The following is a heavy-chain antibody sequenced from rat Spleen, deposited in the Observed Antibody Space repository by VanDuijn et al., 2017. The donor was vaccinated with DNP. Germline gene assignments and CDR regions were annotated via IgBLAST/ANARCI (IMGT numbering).Heavy chain of an antibody. V-gene: IGHV5-20*01. CDR1: GFSFRNYY. Sequence: EVQLVESGGGLAQPGGSLKLSCAASGFSFRNYYMAWVRQAPKQGLEWVAMISHSDGTTYYPDSVKGRFTISRDNAKNSLFLQLNSLKSDDTATYYCTREQHFHFDYWGQGVMVTVSS. D-gene: IGHD5-1*01. CDR2: ISHSDGTT. J-gene: IGHJ2*01. CDR3: TREQHFHFDY.